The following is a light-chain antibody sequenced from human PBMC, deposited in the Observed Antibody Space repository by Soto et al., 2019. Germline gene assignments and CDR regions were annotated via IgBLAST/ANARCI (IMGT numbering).Light chain of an antibody. CDR3: QQYNNWPLT. J-gene: IGKJ3*01. V-gene: IGKV3-15*01. Sequence: EIVMTQSPATLSVSPGERATLSCRASQSFSSNLAWYQQKPGQAPRLLIYGASTRATGIPARFSGSGSGTEFTLTITSLQSEDVAVYYCQQYNNWPLTFGPGTKLDIK. CDR1: QSFSSN. CDR2: GAS.